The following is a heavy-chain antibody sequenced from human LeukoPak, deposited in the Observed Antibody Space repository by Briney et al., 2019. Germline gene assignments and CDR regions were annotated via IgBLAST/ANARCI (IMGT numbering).Heavy chain of an antibody. CDR3: AKDGPTIVPVPADGPYYMDV. CDR2: IQYGGSNK. Sequence: GGSLRLSCAASGFIFSNYGMHWVRQAPGKGLEWVAFIQYGGSNKYYADSVKGRVTISRDNSKNTVYLQMNSLRAEDTAVYYCAKDGPTIVPVPADGPYYMDVWGQGTTVTISS. J-gene: IGHJ6*03. D-gene: IGHD2-2*01. CDR1: GFIFSNYG. V-gene: IGHV3-30*02.